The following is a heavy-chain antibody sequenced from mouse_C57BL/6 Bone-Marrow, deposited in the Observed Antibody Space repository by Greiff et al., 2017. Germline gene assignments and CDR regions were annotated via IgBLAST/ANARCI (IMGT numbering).Heavy chain of an antibody. CDR3: ARDDYYGSSYAMDY. D-gene: IGHD1-1*01. CDR1: GFTFSDFY. V-gene: IGHV7-1*01. J-gene: IGHJ4*01. CDR2: SRNKANDYTT. Sequence: EVKVVESGGGLVQSGRSLRLSCATSGFTFSDFYMEWVRQAPGKGLEWIAASRNKANDYTTEYSASVKGRFIVSRDTSQSILYLQMNALRAEDTAIYYCARDDYYGSSYAMDYWGQGTSVTVSS.